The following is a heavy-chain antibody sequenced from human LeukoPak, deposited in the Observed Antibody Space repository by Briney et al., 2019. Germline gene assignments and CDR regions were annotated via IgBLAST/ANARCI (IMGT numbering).Heavy chain of an antibody. CDR3: ARAGYCSGGSCSDYYYYMDV. D-gene: IGHD2-15*01. CDR2: ISGSSSTI. CDR1: GFTFSSYS. J-gene: IGHJ6*03. Sequence: GSLTLSCAASGFTFSSYSMNWVRQAPGKGLEWVSYISGSSSTIYYADSVKGRFTISRDNAKNSLYLQMNSLRAEDTAVYYCARAGYCSGGSCSDYYYYMDVWGKGTPFSVSS. V-gene: IGHV3-48*01.